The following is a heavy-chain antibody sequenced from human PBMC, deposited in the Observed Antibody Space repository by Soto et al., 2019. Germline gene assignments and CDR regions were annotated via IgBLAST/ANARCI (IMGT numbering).Heavy chain of an antibody. CDR3: ARAWGSTSTRYYYGMDV. CDR2: INPNSGGT. J-gene: IGHJ6*02. D-gene: IGHD3-16*01. V-gene: IGHV1-2*02. Sequence: ASLQVSCKASGYTFTGYYMHWVRQAPGQGLEWMGWINPNSGGTNYAQKFQGRVTMTRDTSISTAYMELSRLRSDDTAVYYCARAWGSTSTRYYYGMDVWGQGTTVTVSS. CDR1: GYTFTGYY.